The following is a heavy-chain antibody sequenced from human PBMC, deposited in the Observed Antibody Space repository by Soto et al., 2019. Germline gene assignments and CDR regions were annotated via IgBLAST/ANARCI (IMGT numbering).Heavy chain of an antibody. CDR2: ISYDGSNK. CDR1: GFTFSSYA. V-gene: IGHV3-30-3*01. J-gene: IGHJ4*02. Sequence: GGSLRLSCAVSGFTFSSYAMHWVRQAPGKGLEWVAVISYDGSNKYYADSVKGRFTISRDNSKNTLYLQMNSLRAEDTAVYYCARESDIVATNPTFDYWGQGTLVTVSS. CDR3: ARESDIVATNPTFDY. D-gene: IGHD5-12*01.